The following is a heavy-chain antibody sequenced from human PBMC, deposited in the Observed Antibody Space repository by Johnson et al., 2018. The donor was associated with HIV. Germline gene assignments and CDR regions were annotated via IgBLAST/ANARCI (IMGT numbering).Heavy chain of an antibody. CDR2: SGSGGST. CDR3: AREIIAARPSAFDI. Sequence: VQLVESGGGLVEPGGSLRLSCGASGFSVSNTYMNWVRQAPGKGLEWVSAISGSGGSTYYADSVKGRFTISRDNSKNTLYLQMNSLRAEDTAVYYCAREIIAARPSAFDIWGQGTMVTVSS. V-gene: IGHV3-66*02. D-gene: IGHD6-6*01. J-gene: IGHJ3*02. CDR1: GFSVSNTY.